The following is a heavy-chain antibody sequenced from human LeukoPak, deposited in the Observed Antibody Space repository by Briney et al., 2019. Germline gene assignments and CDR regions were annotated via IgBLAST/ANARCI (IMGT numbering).Heavy chain of an antibody. J-gene: IGHJ4*02. CDR1: GFTFSSYS. D-gene: IGHD2-2*01. CDR2: ISSSSSYI. V-gene: IGHV3-21*01. Sequence: GGSLRLSCAASGFTFSSYSMNWVRQAPGKGLEWVSSISSSSSYIYYADSVKGRFTISRDNAKNSLYLQMNSLRAEDTAVHYCARSVSSTSWEFDYWGQGTLVTVSS. CDR3: ARSVSSTSWEFDY.